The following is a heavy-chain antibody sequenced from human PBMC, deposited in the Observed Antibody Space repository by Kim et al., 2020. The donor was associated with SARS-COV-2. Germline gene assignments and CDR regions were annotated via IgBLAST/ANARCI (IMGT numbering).Heavy chain of an antibody. CDR2: ISGSGDII. Sequence: GGSLRLSCAASGFSFSSYVMSWVRQAPGKGLECVSVISGSGDIIKYADSVKGRFTISRDNSKNTMYLQMNSLRADDTAVYYCAKAGTSGSRDGYNQWGQGTLVTVSS. CDR1: GFSFSSYV. D-gene: IGHD6-25*01. J-gene: IGHJ4*02. CDR3: AKAGTSGSRDGYNQ. V-gene: IGHV3-23*01.